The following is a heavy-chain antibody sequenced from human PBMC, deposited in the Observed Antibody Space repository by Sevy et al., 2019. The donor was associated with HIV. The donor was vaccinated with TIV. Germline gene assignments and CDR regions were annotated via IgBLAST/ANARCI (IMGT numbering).Heavy chain of an antibody. CDR3: AKIYDY. J-gene: IGHJ4*02. CDR2: IFHTGKT. D-gene: IGHD3-3*01. Sequence: SETLSLTCSVSGGSISKIGNYWGWVRQPPGERLEWIGDIFHTGKTNYNPSLKSRVTISLDTSKNQFSLKLSSVTAANTAVYYCAKIYDYWGPGALVTVSS. CDR1: GGSISKIGNY. V-gene: IGHV4-39*01.